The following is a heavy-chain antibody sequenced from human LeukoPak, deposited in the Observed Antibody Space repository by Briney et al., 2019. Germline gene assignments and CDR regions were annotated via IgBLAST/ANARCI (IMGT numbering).Heavy chain of an antibody. CDR1: EFPFSIYA. CDR3: ADYRKPQGLDY. J-gene: IGHJ4*02. CDR2: IDASGSDT. D-gene: IGHD3-16*01. V-gene: IGHV3-23*01. Sequence: GGSLRLSCEVSEFPFSIYAMAWVRQAPGRGLEWVSAIDASGSDTYYTDSVEGRFTISRDNSKNTVYLQMNSLRVEDTAVYYCADYRKPQGLDYWGQGTLVTVSS.